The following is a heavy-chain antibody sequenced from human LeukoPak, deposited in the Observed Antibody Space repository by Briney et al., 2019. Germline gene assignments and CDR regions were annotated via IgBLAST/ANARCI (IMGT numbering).Heavy chain of an antibody. CDR1: GFTFSSYW. CDR3: AKIGYDSSGYYWGGDYYYYYYMDV. V-gene: IGHV3-7*01. J-gene: IGHJ6*03. Sequence: GGSLRLSCAASGFTFSSYWMHWVRQAPGKGLEWVANIKQDGSEKCYVDSVKGRFTISRDNAKNSLYLQMNSLRAEDTAVYYCAKIGYDSSGYYWGGDYYYYYYMDVWGKGTTVTVSS. D-gene: IGHD3-22*01. CDR2: IKQDGSEK.